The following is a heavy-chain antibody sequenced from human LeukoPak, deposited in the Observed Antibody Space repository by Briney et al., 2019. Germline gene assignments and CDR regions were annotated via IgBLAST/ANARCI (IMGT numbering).Heavy chain of an antibody. CDR3: AKVGNFAYDSRGYFDH. CDR1: GGSISTYW. D-gene: IGHD3-22*01. Sequence: LSLTCAVYGGSISTYWWSWIRQSPGKGLEWVSGISWNSRSIGYADSVKGRFTISRDNAKNSLYLQMNSLRAEDTALYYCAKVGNFAYDSRGYFDHWGQGTLVTVSS. V-gene: IGHV3-9*01. CDR2: ISWNSRSI. J-gene: IGHJ4*02.